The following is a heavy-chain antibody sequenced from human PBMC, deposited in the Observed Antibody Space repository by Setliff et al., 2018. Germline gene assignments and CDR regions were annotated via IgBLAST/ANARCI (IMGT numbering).Heavy chain of an antibody. CDR1: GYTFSAYG. V-gene: IGHV1-18*01. D-gene: IGHD3-10*01. Sequence: ASVKVSCKSFGYTFSAYGVSWVRQAPGQGLEWMGWISGYNGYTVYAQKLQGRVTLTTDTSTGTAYMEVRSLRSDDTAVYYCARGLSDYYYESGSFPILGYWGQGTLVTVSS. J-gene: IGHJ4*02. CDR2: ISGYNGYT. CDR3: ARGLSDYYYESGSFPILGY.